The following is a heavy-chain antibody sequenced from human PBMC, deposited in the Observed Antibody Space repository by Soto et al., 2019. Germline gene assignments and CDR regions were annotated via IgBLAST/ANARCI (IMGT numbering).Heavy chain of an antibody. CDR3: AARGWEPRPHNLVHY. V-gene: IGHV1-69*01. J-gene: IGHJ4*02. Sequence: QVQLVQSGAEVKKPGSSVTVSCTISGGTFTTFAFTWVRQAPGQGLEWMGGLIPVFETPNYAQKFQGRVTSTADESAGTVYMDLNRLESEDTAMYYWAARGWEPRPHNLVHYWGQGALVTVSS. CDR2: LIPVFETP. CDR1: GGTFTTFA. D-gene: IGHD1-26*01.